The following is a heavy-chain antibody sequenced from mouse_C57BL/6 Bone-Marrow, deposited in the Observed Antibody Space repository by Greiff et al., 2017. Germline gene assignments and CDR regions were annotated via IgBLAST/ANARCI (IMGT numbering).Heavy chain of an antibody. D-gene: IGHD2-4*01. CDR1: GYTFTDYE. CDR3: TRDDYIYYYAMDY. J-gene: IGHJ4*01. CDR2: IDPETGGT. V-gene: IGHV1-15*01. Sequence: VQLQQSGAELVRPGASVTLSCKASGYTFTDYEMHWVKQTPVHGLEWIGAIDPETGGTAYNQKFKGKAILTAYKSSSTAYMELRSLTSEDSAVYYCTRDDYIYYYAMDYWGQGTSVTVSS.